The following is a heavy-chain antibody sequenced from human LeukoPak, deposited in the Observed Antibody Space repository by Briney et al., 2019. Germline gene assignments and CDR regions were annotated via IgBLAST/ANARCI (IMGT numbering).Heavy chain of an antibody. J-gene: IGHJ4*02. V-gene: IGHV3-30*02. CDR3: AKPHFDD. Sequence: GGSLRLSCAASGFTFSSYWMSRVRQAPGKGLEWVAFIRYDGSNKYYADSVKGRFTISRDNSKNTLYLQMNSLRAGDTAVYYCAKPHFDDWGQGTLVTVSS. CDR1: GFTFSSYW. CDR2: IRYDGSNK.